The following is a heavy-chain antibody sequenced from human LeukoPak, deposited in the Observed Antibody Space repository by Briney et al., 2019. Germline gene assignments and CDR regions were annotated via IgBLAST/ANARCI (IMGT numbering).Heavy chain of an antibody. CDR3: ARASYFHEDY. J-gene: IGHJ4*02. V-gene: IGHV3-48*04. CDR1: GFTFSSYA. Sequence: GGSLRLSCAASGFTFSSYAMHWVRQAPGKGLEWISYISDSSRTVYYADSVKGRFIISRDNAKNSLYLQMNSLRAEDTAVYYCARASYFHEDYWGQGTLVTVSS. CDR2: ISDSSRTV. D-gene: IGHD2/OR15-2a*01.